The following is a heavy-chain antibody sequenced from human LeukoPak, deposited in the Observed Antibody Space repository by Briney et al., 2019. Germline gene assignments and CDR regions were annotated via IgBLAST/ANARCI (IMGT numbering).Heavy chain of an antibody. CDR1: GSSISSYY. D-gene: IGHD2-15*01. V-gene: IGHV4-59*01. Sequence: KASETLSLTCTVSGSSISSYYWNWIRQSPGKGLEWLGYIYYTGATNYNPSLKSLVTISLDTSKNQFSLKLSSVTAADTAVYYCARGLRGGDYQLLPFGHWGQGTLVTVSS. CDR2: IYYTGAT. CDR3: ARGLRGGDYQLLPFGH. J-gene: IGHJ4*02.